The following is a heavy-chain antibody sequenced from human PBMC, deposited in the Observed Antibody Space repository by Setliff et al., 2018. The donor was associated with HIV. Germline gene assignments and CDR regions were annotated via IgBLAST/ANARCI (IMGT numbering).Heavy chain of an antibody. Sequence: PSETLSLTCAVYGGSFSDHYWTWIRQPPGKGLEWIGEINHSGSTNYNPSLKSRVTISLDTSKNQFSLKLNSVTAADTAVYYCAREDYYDSSGYAFEIWGQGTMVTVSS. CDR1: GGSFSDHY. CDR2: INHSGST. D-gene: IGHD3-22*01. CDR3: AREDYYDSSGYAFEI. V-gene: IGHV4-34*01. J-gene: IGHJ3*02.